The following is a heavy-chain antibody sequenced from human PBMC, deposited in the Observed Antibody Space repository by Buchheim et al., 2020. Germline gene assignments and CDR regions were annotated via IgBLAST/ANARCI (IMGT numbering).Heavy chain of an antibody. J-gene: IGHJ6*02. CDR1: GFTFSSYG. Sequence: QVQLVESGGGVVQPGRSLRLSCAASGFTFSSYGMHWVRQAPGKGLEWVAVISYDGSNKYYADSVKGRFTISRDTSKNTLYLQMNSLRAEDTAVYYCANDYSSSHYYYYGMDVWGQGTT. D-gene: IGHD6-6*01. CDR2: ISYDGSNK. CDR3: ANDYSSSHYYYYGMDV. V-gene: IGHV3-30*18.